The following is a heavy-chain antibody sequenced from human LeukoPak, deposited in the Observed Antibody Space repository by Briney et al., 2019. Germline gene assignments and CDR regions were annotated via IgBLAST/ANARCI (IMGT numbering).Heavy chain of an antibody. V-gene: IGHV1-2*06. CDR1: GYTFTDYY. CDR3: ARHVYCRSTSCSYYYYYMDV. D-gene: IGHD2-2*01. CDR2: INPNSGGT. J-gene: IGHJ6*03. Sequence: ASVKVSCKASGYTFTDYYMRWVRQAPGQGLEWMGRINPNSGGTNYAQKFQGRVTMTRDTSISTAYMELSRLRSDDTAVYYCARHVYCRSTSCSYYYYYMDVWGKGTTVTVSS.